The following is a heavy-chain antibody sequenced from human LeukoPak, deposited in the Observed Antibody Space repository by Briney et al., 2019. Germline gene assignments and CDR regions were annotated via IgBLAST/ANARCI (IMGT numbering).Heavy chain of an antibody. Sequence: GGSLRLSCAASGFTFSSYGMTWVRQAPGKGPVWVSRINDDGSTTSYADSVKGRFTISRDNAKNTLYLQMNSLRAEDTAVYYCARGPAANSGNYYVGDYWGQGTLVTVSS. J-gene: IGHJ4*02. CDR1: GFTFSSYG. CDR2: INDDGSTT. V-gene: IGHV3-74*01. CDR3: ARGPAANSGNYYVGDY. D-gene: IGHD1-26*01.